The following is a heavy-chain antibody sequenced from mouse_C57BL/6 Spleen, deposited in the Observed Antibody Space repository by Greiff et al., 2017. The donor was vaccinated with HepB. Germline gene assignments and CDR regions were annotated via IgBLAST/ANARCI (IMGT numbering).Heavy chain of an antibody. D-gene: IGHD2-2*01. CDR2: IHPNSGST. V-gene: IGHV1-64*01. Sequence: QVQLKQPGAELVKPGASVKLSCKASGYTFTSYWMHWVKQRPGQGLEWIGMIHPNSGSTNYNEKFKSKATLTVDKSSSTAYMQLSSLTSEDSAVYYCARPMVTTTPYFDYWGQGTTLTVSS. J-gene: IGHJ2*01. CDR1: GYTFTSYW. CDR3: ARPMVTTTPYFDY.